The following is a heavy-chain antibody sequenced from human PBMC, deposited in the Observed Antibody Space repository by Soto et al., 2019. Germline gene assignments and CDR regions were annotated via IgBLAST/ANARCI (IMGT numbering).Heavy chain of an antibody. CDR2: INPSGGST. J-gene: IGHJ5*02. CDR3: ARDPSLPYCGGDCYSFDP. V-gene: IGHV1-46*01. D-gene: IGHD2-21*02. CDR1: GYTFTSYY. Sequence: QVQLVQSGAEVKKPGASVKVSCKASGYTFTSYYMHWVRQAPGQGLEWMGIINPSGGSTRYAQKCQGRVTMTRDTSTSTVYMELSSLRSEDTAVYYCARDPSLPYCGGDCYSFDPWGQGTLVTVSS.